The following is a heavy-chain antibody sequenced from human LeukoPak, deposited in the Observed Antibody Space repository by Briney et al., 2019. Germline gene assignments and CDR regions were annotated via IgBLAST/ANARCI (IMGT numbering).Heavy chain of an antibody. CDR2: IYPGDSET. D-gene: IGHD5-24*01. CDR1: GYRFSTYW. Sequence: GESLKISCKGSGYRFSTYWIGWVRPIPGKGLEWRGIIYPGDSETRYSPSFQGQVTISADKSISTAHLQWSSLKASDTAIYYCARGPGIRDGYNRGHFDYWGQGTLATVSS. CDR3: ARGPGIRDGYNRGHFDY. V-gene: IGHV5-51*01. J-gene: IGHJ4*02.